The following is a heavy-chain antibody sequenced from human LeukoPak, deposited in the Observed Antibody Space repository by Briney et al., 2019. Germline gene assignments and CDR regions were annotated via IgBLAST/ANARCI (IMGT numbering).Heavy chain of an antibody. V-gene: IGHV1-18*01. CDR1: GYTFTSYG. CDR3: ARGRGPLRYFDWGDAFDI. CDR2: ISIYNDNT. D-gene: IGHD3-9*01. Sequence: ASVKVSCKASGYTFTSYGIGWVRQAPGQGLEWMGWISIYNDNTNLAQKFRGRVAMTTDTSTSTAYMELRSLRSDDSAVYYCARGRGPLRYFDWGDAFDIWGQGTMVTVSS. J-gene: IGHJ3*02.